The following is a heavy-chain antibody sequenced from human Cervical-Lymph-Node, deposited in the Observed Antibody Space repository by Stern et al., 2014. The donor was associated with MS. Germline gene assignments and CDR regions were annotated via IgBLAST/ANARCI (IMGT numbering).Heavy chain of an antibody. J-gene: IGHJ3*02. V-gene: IGHV6-1*01. D-gene: IGHD5-24*01. Sequence: QVQLQQSGPVLVKPSQTLSLTCDISGDSVSNKGAAWNWIRQFPSRGLEWLGRTYYRSKWYYDYAVSLKSRITINPDTSKNQFSLHLNSVTPEDTALYYCVRDGKMGLDAFDIWGQGTMVTVSS. CDR1: GDSVSNKGAA. CDR2: TYYRSKWYY. CDR3: VRDGKMGLDAFDI.